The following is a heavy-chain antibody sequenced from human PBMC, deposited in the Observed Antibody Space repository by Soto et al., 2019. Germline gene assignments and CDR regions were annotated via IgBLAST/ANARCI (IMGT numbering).Heavy chain of an antibody. CDR1: GGTFSSYA. J-gene: IGHJ4*02. Sequence: SVKVSCKASGGTFSSYAISWVRQAPGQGLEWMGGIIPIFGTANYAQKFQGRVTITADESTSTAYMELSSLRSEDTAVYYCARTIDYYDILTGYYPYFDYWGQGTLVTVSS. CDR3: ARTIDYYDILTGYYPYFDY. D-gene: IGHD3-9*01. CDR2: IIPIFGTA. V-gene: IGHV1-69*13.